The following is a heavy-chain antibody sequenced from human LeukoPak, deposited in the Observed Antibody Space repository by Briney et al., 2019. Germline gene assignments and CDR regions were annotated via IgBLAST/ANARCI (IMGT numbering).Heavy chain of an antibody. Sequence: GGSLRLSCVTSGFTFSNYDMHWVRQVTGKSLEWVSAIGTAGDTYYPGSVKGRFTISRENAKNSLYLQMNSLRVGDTAVYYCARADRDGYSFFDHWGQGTPGHRLL. CDR3: ARADRDGYSFFDH. CDR1: GFTFSNYD. D-gene: IGHD5-24*01. CDR2: IGTAGDT. V-gene: IGHV3-13*04. J-gene: IGHJ4*02.